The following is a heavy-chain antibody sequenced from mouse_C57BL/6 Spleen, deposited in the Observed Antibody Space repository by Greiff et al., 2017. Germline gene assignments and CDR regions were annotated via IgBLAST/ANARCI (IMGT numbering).Heavy chain of an antibody. CDR3: ARNIYYEYDGAMDY. Sequence: QVQLKESGPGLVQPSQSLSITCTVSGFSLTSYGVHWVRQSPGKGLEWLGVIWGGGSTDYNAAFIYRLSISKDNSKSQVFFKMNSLQADDTAIYYCARNIYYEYDGAMDYWGQGTSVTVSA. CDR2: IWGGGST. J-gene: IGHJ4*01. CDR1: GFSLTSYG. D-gene: IGHD2-4*01. V-gene: IGHV2-2*01.